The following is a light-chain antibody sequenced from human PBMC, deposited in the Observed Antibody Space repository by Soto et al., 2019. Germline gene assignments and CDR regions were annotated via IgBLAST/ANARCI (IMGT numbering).Light chain of an antibody. CDR2: KAS. J-gene: IGKJ1*01. CDR1: QSIYNY. Sequence: DIQMTQSPSTLYASVGDRVTITCRASQSIYNYLAWYQQKPGKAPNLLIYKASNLESGVPSRFSGSGSGTEFTLTISSLQPDDFATYYCQQYSLGGTFGQGTKGQIK. V-gene: IGKV1-5*03. CDR3: QQYSLGGT.